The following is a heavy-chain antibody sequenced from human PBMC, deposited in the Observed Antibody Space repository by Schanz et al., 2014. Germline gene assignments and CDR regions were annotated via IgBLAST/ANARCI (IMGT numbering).Heavy chain of an antibody. Sequence: QLQLQESGPGLVIPSETLSLTCTVSGGSISSSTYYWGWIRQPPGKGPEWIGTIDDTGSTYYTPSVRGRLTMSVDTSKSQLPVQLTSVTAADTAVYYCARLMVPGWFDPWGQGQLVTVSS. CDR3: ARLMVPGWFDP. J-gene: IGHJ5*02. V-gene: IGHV4-39*01. CDR1: GGSISSSTYY. CDR2: IDDTGST. D-gene: IGHD3-10*01.